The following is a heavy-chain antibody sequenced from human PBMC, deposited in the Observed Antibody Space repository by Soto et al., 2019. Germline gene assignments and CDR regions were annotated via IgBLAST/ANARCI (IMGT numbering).Heavy chain of an antibody. CDR2: IYYSGST. J-gene: IGHJ3*02. CDR1: GGSISSYY. D-gene: IGHD1-7*01. CDR3: ARNYGHAFDI. V-gene: IGHV4-59*01. Sequence: SETLSLTCTVSGGSISSYYWSWIRQPPGKGLEWIGYIYYSGSTNYNPSLKSRVTISADTSKNQFSLKLSSVTAADTAVYYCARNYGHAFDIWGQGTMVTVSS.